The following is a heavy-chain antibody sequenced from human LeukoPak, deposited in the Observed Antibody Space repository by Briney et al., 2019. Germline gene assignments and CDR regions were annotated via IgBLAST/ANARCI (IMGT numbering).Heavy chain of an antibody. D-gene: IGHD5-12*01. J-gene: IGHJ4*02. CDR3: ARGDAVDRDGYNWGEFYFDY. V-gene: IGHV1-46*01. CDR2: INPSGGST. CDR1: GYTFTSYY. Sequence: ASVKVSCKASGYTFTSYYMHWVRQAPGQGLEWMGIINPSGGSTSYAQKFQGRVTMTRDTSISTAYMELSRLRSDDTAVYYCARGDAVDRDGYNWGEFYFDYWGQGTLVTVSS.